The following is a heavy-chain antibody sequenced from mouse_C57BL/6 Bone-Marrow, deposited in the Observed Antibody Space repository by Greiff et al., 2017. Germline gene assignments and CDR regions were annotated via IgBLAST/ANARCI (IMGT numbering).Heavy chain of an antibody. CDR1: GYTFTSYC. CDR2: IHPNSGST. D-gene: IGHD6-2*01. V-gene: IGHV1-64*01. Sequence: VQLQQPGAELVKPGASVKLSCKASGYTFTSYCMHWVKQRPGQGLEWIGMIHPNSGSTNYNEKFKSKATLTVDKSSSTIYMQLSSLTSEDAAVCYRARLSPFDDWGKGTTLTVSS. J-gene: IGHJ2*01. CDR3: ARLSPFDD.